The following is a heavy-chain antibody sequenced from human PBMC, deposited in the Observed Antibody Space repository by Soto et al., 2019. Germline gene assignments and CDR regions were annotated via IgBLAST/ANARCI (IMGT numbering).Heavy chain of an antibody. CDR2: IYGGDSDT. D-gene: IGHD5-12*01. CDR3: ARGQYSGYDLFDY. Sequence: GESLKISCQASGYNFKKYWIGWVRQRPGKGPEWMGMIYGGDSDTRYSPPFQGQVTISVARSVDTAYLQWDSLKESDTAMYYYARGQYSGYDLFDYWGQGTLVTVSS. J-gene: IGHJ4*02. V-gene: IGHV5-51*01. CDR1: GYNFKKYW.